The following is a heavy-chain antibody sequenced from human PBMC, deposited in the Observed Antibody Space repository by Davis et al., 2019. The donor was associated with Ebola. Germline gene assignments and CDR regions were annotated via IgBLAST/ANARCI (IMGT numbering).Heavy chain of an antibody. Sequence: MPSETLSLSCAVYGGSFSGYYWSWIRQPPGKGLEWIGEINHSGSTNYNPSLKSRVTISVDTPKNQFSLKLSSVTAADTAVYYCARGRLRWSRPYAFDIWGQGTMVTVSS. CDR3: ARGRLRWSRPYAFDI. J-gene: IGHJ3*02. D-gene: IGHD4-23*01. V-gene: IGHV4-34*01. CDR2: INHSGST. CDR1: GGSFSGYY.